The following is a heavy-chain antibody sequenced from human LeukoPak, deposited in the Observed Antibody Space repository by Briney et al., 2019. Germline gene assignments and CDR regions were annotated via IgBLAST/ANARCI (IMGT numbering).Heavy chain of an antibody. CDR2: IYYSGST. V-gene: IGHV4-59*01. Sequence: SETLSLTCTVSGGSISSYYWSWIRQPPGNGPEWIGYIYYSGSTNYNPSLKSRVTISVDTSKNQFSLKLSSVTAADTAVYYCARGTPYYYGSGSYYNYWGQGTLVTVSS. J-gene: IGHJ4*02. CDR3: ARGTPYYYGSGSYYNY. CDR1: GGSISSYY. D-gene: IGHD3-10*01.